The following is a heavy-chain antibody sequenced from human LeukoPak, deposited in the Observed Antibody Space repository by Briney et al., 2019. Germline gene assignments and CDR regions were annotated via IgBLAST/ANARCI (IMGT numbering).Heavy chain of an antibody. D-gene: IGHD6-13*01. CDR2: INPNSGGT. CDR3: ARRGIAAAGVPDYYYAMDV. CDR1: GYTFTGYY. V-gene: IGHV1-2*02. J-gene: IGHJ6*02. Sequence: ASVKVSCKAPGYTFTGYYVHLVRQAPGQGLEWMGWINPNSGGTNYAQKFEGRVTMTRDTSISTAYMELSRLRSDDTAMYYCARRGIAAAGVPDYYYAMDVWGQGTTVTVSS.